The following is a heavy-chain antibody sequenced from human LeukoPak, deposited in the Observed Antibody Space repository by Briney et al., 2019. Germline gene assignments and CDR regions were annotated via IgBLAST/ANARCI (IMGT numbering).Heavy chain of an antibody. CDR2: ISSSGSTI. CDR1: GFTFSSSS. J-gene: IGHJ4*02. D-gene: IGHD3-22*01. Sequence: GGSLRLSCVASGFTFSSSSMSWIRQAPGKGLEWVSYISSSGSTIYYADSVKGRFTISRDNAKNSLYLQMNSLRAEDTAVYYCARDSSGYLDYWGQGTLVTVSS. CDR3: ARDSSGYLDY. V-gene: IGHV3-11*01.